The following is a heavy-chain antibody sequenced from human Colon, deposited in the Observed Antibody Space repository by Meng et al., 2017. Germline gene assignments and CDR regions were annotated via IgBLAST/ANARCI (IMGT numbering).Heavy chain of an antibody. CDR2: ISYDGSNK. CDR3: ARSRIVGATLGY. D-gene: IGHD1-26*01. Sequence: GESLKISCAASGFTFSSYAMHWVRQAPGKGLEWVAVISYDGSNKYYADSVKGRFTISRDNSKNTLYLQMNSLRAEDTAVYYCARSRIVGATLGYWGQGTRVTVSS. V-gene: IGHV3-30*01. J-gene: IGHJ4*02. CDR1: GFTFSSYA.